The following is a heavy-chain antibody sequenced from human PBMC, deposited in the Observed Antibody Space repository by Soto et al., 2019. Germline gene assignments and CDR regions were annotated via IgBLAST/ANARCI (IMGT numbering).Heavy chain of an antibody. CDR3: ARHSTAAAGTTFYYYGMDV. J-gene: IGHJ6*02. Sequence: SETLSLTCTVSGGSISSSSYYWGWIRQPPGKGLEWIGSIYYSGSTYYNPSLKSRVTISVDTSKNQFSLKLSSVTAADTAVYYCARHSTAAAGTTFYYYGMDVRGQGTTVT. D-gene: IGHD6-13*01. CDR1: GGSISSSSYY. CDR2: IYYSGST. V-gene: IGHV4-39*01.